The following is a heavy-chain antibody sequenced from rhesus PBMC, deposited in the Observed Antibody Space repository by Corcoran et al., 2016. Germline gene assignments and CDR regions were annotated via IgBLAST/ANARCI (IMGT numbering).Heavy chain of an antibody. CDR3: ARGSGIDY. Sequence: QVQLQESGPGVVKPSETLSLTCAVSGGSISDSYWWSWIRQPPGKGLEWIGYLYGRSTSTNYNPSLKSRVNISKETSKTQFSLKLSSVTAADTAVYYCARGSGIDYWGQGVLVTVSS. V-gene: IGHV4S10*01. J-gene: IGHJ4*01. CDR2: LYGRSTST. CDR1: GGSISDSYW. D-gene: IGHD1-44*02.